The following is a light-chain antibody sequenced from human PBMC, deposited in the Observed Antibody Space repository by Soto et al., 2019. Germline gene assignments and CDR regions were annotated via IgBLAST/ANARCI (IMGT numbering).Light chain of an antibody. J-gene: IGKJ1*01. CDR1: RSVSSD. CDR2: GAS. Sequence: IVLSESPGRLSFSSGGKGPPSLRARRSVSSDLAWYQHKPGQAPRLLIYGASTRATGIPDRFSGRGSGTEFTLTISSLQSVDFAVYYCQKYDNWPQTFGQGTKVDIK. V-gene: IGKV3D-15*01. CDR3: QKYDNWPQT.